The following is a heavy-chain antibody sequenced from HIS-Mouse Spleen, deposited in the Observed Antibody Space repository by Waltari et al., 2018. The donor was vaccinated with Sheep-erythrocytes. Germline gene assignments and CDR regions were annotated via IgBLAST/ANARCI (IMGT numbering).Heavy chain of an antibody. CDR2: IYSVGST. V-gene: IGHV3-53*01. Sequence: EVQLVESGGGLIQPGGSLRLSCAASGFTVSSNYMSWVRQAPGKGLEGVPGIYSVGSTYSADSVKGRFTISRDNSKNTLYLQMSSLRAEDTAVYYCASNWGLWYFDLWGRGTLVTVSS. J-gene: IGHJ2*01. D-gene: IGHD7-27*01. CDR3: ASNWGLWYFDL. CDR1: GFTVSSNY.